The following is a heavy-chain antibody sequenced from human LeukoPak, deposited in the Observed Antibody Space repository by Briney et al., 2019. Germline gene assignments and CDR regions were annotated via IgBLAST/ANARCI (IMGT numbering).Heavy chain of an antibody. Sequence: GGSLRLSCAASGFTFSTYAMTWFRQAPGKGLEWVSAVRGSGTATYYADSVKGRFIISRDNSRNTVYLQMNSLRAEDTAVYYCAKDAPNSSNWYPGYWGQGTLVIVSS. CDR1: GFTFSTYA. D-gene: IGHD1-20*01. V-gene: IGHV3-23*01. CDR3: AKDAPNSSNWYPGY. CDR2: VRGSGTAT. J-gene: IGHJ4*02.